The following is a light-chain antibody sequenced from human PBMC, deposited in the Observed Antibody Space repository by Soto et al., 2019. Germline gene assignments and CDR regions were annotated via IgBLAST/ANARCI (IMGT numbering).Light chain of an antibody. CDR3: SSYTGSSSFV. Sequence: QSALTQPASVSGSPGQSITISCTGTSGDFGGFDYVSWYQQHPGKAPKLMIYEVTNRPSGVSHRFSGSRSGNTASLIISGLQAEDEAHYYCSSYTGSSSFVFGGGTKLTVL. CDR1: SGDFGGFDY. V-gene: IGLV2-14*01. J-gene: IGLJ2*01. CDR2: EVT.